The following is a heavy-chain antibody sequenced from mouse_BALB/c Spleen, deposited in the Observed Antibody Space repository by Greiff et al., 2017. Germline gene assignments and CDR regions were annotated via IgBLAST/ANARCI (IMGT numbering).Heavy chain of an antibody. CDR2: INPSTGYT. J-gene: IGHJ2*01. CDR3: ARRAIYYDYVDY. D-gene: IGHD2-4*01. Sequence: VQLQQSGAELAKPGASVKMSCKASGYTFTSYWMHWVKQRPGQGLEWIGYINPSTGYTEYNQKFKDKATLTADKSSSTAYMQLSSLTSEDSAVYYCARRAIYYDYVDYWGQGTTLTVSS. CDR1: GYTFTSYW. V-gene: IGHV1-7*01.